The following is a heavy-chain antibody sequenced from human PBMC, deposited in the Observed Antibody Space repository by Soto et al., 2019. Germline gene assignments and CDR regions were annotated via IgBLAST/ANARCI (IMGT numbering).Heavy chain of an antibody. D-gene: IGHD1-26*01. Sequence: GGSLRLSCAASEFTFSDYYMSWIRQAPGKGLEWVSYISSSSSYTNYADSVKGRFTISRDNAKNSLYLQMNSLRAEDTAVYYCARDRNSGSPGPTDYWGQGTLVTVSS. CDR2: ISSSSSYT. V-gene: IGHV3-11*06. CDR3: ARDRNSGSPGPTDY. J-gene: IGHJ4*02. CDR1: EFTFSDYY.